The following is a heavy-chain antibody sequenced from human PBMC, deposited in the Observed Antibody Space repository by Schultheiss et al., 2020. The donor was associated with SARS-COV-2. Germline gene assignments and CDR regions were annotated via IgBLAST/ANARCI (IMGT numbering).Heavy chain of an antibody. CDR1: GFTFSSYG. D-gene: IGHD5-18*01. V-gene: IGHV3-33*08. Sequence: GGSLRLSCAASGFTFSSYGMHWVRQAPGKGLEWVAVIWYDGSNKYYADSVKGRFTISRDNSKNTLYLQMNSLRAEDTAVYYCARVRGTGYGPETYFDYWGQGTLVTVSS. CDR3: ARVRGTGYGPETYFDY. J-gene: IGHJ4*02. CDR2: IWYDGSNK.